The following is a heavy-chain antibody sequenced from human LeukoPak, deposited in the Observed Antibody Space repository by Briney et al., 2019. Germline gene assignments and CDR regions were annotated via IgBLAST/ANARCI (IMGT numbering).Heavy chain of an antibody. Sequence: GGSLRLSCAASGFTFSSCAMSWVRQAPGKGLEWVSAISGSGGSTYYADSVKGRFTISRDNSKNTLYLQMNSLRAEDTAVYYCAKAVGYDPRYYFDYWGQGTLVTVSS. J-gene: IGHJ4*02. D-gene: IGHD5-12*01. V-gene: IGHV3-23*01. CDR2: ISGSGGST. CDR1: GFTFSSCA. CDR3: AKAVGYDPRYYFDY.